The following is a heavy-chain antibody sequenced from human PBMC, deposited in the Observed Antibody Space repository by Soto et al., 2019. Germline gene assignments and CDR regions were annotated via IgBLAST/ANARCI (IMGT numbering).Heavy chain of an antibody. CDR1: GGSFSGYY. D-gene: IGHD1-20*01. J-gene: IGHJ3*02. Sequence: QVQLQQWGAGLLKPSETLSLTCAVYGGSFSGYYWSWIRQPPGKGLEWIGEINHSGSTNYNPSHKSRVTISVDTSKNQFSLKLSSVTVADTAVYYCARGGAVITGTITEAFDIWGQGTMVTVSS. CDR2: INHSGST. CDR3: ARGGAVITGTITEAFDI. V-gene: IGHV4-34*01.